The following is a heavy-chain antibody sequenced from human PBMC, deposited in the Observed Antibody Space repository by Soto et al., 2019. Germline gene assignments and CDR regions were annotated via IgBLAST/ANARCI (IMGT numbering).Heavy chain of an antibody. Sequence: QVQLVESGGGVVQPGRSLRLSCAASGFIFSSYGMHWVRQAPGKGLEWVAVISYDGSNKYYADYVKGRFTIFRDNSKNTLYLQMNSLRAEYTAVYYEAKEKGLSVHYGGYSSGWYYFDYWGQGTLVTVSS. CDR2: ISYDGSNK. CDR3: AKEKGLSVHYGGYSSGWYYFDY. V-gene: IGHV3-30*18. J-gene: IGHJ4*02. D-gene: IGHD6-19*01. CDR1: GFIFSSYG.